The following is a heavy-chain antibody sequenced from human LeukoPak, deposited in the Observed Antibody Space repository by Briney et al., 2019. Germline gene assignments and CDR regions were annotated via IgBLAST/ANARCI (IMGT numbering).Heavy chain of an antibody. J-gene: IGHJ4*02. V-gene: IGHV3-74*01. Sequence: GGSLRLSCAASGFTFSSYWMHWVRQAPGKGLVWVSRIHTDGSIIRYADSVKGRFTISRDNAKNTLFLQMSSLRAEDTAVYYCAREASYTSTSDYWGQGTLVTVSS. CDR3: AREASYTSTSDY. D-gene: IGHD6-6*01. CDR2: IHTDGSII. CDR1: GFTFSSYW.